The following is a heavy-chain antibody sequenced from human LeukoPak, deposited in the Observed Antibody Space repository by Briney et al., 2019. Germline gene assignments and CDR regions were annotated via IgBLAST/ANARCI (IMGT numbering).Heavy chain of an antibody. Sequence: GGSLRLSCAASGFTFSSYGMHWVRQAPGKGLEWVSAISGSGGSTYYADSVKGQFTISRDNSKNTLYLQMNSLRAEDTAVYYCAKDREDIVVVVAAAHDAFDIWGQGTMVTVSS. V-gene: IGHV3-23*01. CDR3: AKDREDIVVVVAAAHDAFDI. CDR2: ISGSGGST. J-gene: IGHJ3*02. D-gene: IGHD2-15*01. CDR1: GFTFSSYG.